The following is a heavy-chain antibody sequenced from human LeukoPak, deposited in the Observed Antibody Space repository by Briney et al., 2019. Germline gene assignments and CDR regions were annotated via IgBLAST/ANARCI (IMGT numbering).Heavy chain of an antibody. D-gene: IGHD2-2*01. CDR2: ISSSGSNK. V-gene: IGHV3-48*03. Sequence: GGSLRLSCAASGFTFSSYEMNWVRQAPGKGLEWVSYISSSGSNKYYADSVKGRFTISRDNAKNSLYLQMNSLRAEDTAVYYCAREGADKCSSTSCYPGGYYYYGMDVWGKGTTVTVSS. CDR1: GFTFSSYE. J-gene: IGHJ6*04. CDR3: AREGADKCSSTSCYPGGYYYYGMDV.